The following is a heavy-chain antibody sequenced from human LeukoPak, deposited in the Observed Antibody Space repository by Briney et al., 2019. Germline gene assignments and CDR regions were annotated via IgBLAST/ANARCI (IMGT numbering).Heavy chain of an antibody. V-gene: IGHV3-21*03. CDR3: TRDIDDVLPGDDAFDV. CDR2: ITSSGSSM. J-gene: IGHJ3*01. Sequence: GGSLRLSCAGSGVTFSGYSLNWVRQAPGTGLEGVSSITSSGSSMYYADSVKGRFTISRDNAESSVYLQMNSLRVDDTGLYYCTRDIDDVLPGDDAFDVWGHGTVVTVSS. D-gene: IGHD3-9*01. CDR1: GVTFSGYS.